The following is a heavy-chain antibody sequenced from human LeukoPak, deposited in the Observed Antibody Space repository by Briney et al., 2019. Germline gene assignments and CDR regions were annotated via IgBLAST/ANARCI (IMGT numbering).Heavy chain of an antibody. V-gene: IGHV3-48*03. CDR3: ARGFPEGYVDAFDI. CDR2: ICGRGVTT. Sequence: GGSLRLSCAASGFTFSNYAMNWVRQAPGKGLEWISYICGRGVTTFSADSVKGRFTISRDDAKNLLYLQMNSLRAEDTAVYYCARGFPEGYVDAFDIWGQGTMVTVSS. J-gene: IGHJ3*02. CDR1: GFTFSNYA. D-gene: IGHD3-16*01.